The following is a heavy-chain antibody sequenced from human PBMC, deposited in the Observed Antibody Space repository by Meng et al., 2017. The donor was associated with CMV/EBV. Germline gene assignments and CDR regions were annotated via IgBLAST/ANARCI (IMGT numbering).Heavy chain of an antibody. D-gene: IGHD2-2*02. Sequence: SLTLSCNASGHTFTSYDINWVRQATGQGLEWMGWMNPNSVNTGYAQKFQGRVTMTGNTSISTPYMELTSLRSEDAAVYHCARAPSPLYCSSTSWYTAGMDVWGQGTTVTVSS. CDR1: GHTFTSYD. CDR2: MNPNSVNT. J-gene: IGHJ6*02. V-gene: IGHV1-8*01. CDR3: ARAPSPLYCSSTSWYTAGMDV.